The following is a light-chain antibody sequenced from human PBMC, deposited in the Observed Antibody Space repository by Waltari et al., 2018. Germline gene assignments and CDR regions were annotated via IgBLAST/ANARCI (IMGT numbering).Light chain of an antibody. J-gene: IGLJ1*01. CDR2: EAT. CDR1: STDLASYNL. V-gene: IGLV2-23*01. Sequence: QSALSQPASVSGSPGQSLTITCTGASTDLASYNLVAWYQHHPNRAPKLIIYEATKRPSGISHRFSGAKSGATASLRISGLQADDEADDYCCSYTGSSTSYGCGGGTKVTVL. CDR3: CSYTGSSTSYG.